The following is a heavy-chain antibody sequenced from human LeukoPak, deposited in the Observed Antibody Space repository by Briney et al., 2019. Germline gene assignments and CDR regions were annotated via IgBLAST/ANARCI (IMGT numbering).Heavy chain of an antibody. CDR1: GFTFSSYA. V-gene: IGHV3-30*04. D-gene: IGHD3-9*01. CDR2: ISYDGSNK. CDR3: PKAAYDILTGYYNGRWFDP. Sequence: PGGYLRLSCAAPGFTFSSYAMHWVRQAPGKGLEMVAVISYDGSNKYYADSVKGRFTISRDNSKNTLYLQMNSLRAEDTAFFYNPKAAYDILTGYYNGRWFDPWGQGTLVTVSS. J-gene: IGHJ5*02.